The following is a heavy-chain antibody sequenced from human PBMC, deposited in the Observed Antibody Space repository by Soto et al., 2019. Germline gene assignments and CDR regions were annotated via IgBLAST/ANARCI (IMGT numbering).Heavy chain of an antibody. D-gene: IGHD2-21*01. V-gene: IGHV4-59*01. CDR3: ARETPLRPDPIRDYYYYYYMDV. J-gene: IGHJ6*03. CDR2: IYYSGST. Sequence: QVQLQESGPGLVKPSETLSLTCTVSGGSISSYYWSWIRQPPGKGLEWIGYIYYSGSTNYNPSLKSRVTISVDTSKNQFSLKLSSVTAADTAVYYCARETPLRPDPIRDYYYYYYMDVWGKGTTVTVSS. CDR1: GGSISSYY.